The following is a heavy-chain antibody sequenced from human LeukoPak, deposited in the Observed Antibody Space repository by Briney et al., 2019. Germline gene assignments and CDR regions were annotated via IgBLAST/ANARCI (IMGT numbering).Heavy chain of an antibody. J-gene: IGHJ3*02. CDR2: IYSGGST. V-gene: IGHV3-66*01. CDR1: GFTVSSNF. D-gene: IGHD2-15*01. CDR3: ARGGVVVAAIDAFDI. Sequence: GGSLRLSCAASGFTVSSNFMSWVRQAPGKGLEWVSLIYSGGSTYYADSVKGRFTVSRDISKNTLFLQLNSLRAEDTAVYYCARGGVVVAAIDAFDIWGQGTLVTVSS.